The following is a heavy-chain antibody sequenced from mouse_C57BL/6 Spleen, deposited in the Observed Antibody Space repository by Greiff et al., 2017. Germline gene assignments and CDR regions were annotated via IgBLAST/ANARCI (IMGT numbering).Heavy chain of an antibody. D-gene: IGHD1-1*01. V-gene: IGHV14-4*01. CDR1: GFNIKDDY. Sequence: VQLKESGAELVRPGASVKLSCTASGFNIKDDYMHWVKQRPEQGLEWIGWIDPENGDTEYASKFQGKATITADTSSNTAYLQLSSLTSEDTAVYYCTTRTVVASGGFDVWGTGTTVTVSS. CDR2: IDPENGDT. J-gene: IGHJ1*03. CDR3: TTRTVVASGGFDV.